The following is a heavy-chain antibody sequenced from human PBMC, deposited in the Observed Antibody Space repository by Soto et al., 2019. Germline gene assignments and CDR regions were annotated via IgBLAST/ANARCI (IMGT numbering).Heavy chain of an antibody. CDR2: IIPILGIA. CDR1: GGTFSSYT. D-gene: IGHD4-17*01. J-gene: IGHJ3*02. CDR3: ARDADTVTTTPDAFDI. Sequence: QVQLVQSGAEVKKPGSSVKVSCKASGGTFSSYTISWVRQAPGQGLEWMGRIIPILGIANYAQKFQGRVTIPADKSTSTAYMELSSLRSEDTAVYYCARDADTVTTTPDAFDIWGQGTMVTVSS. V-gene: IGHV1-69*08.